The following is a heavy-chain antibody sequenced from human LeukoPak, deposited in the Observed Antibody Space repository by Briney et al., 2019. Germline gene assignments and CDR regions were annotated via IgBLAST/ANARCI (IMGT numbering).Heavy chain of an antibody. D-gene: IGHD3-10*01. CDR3: ARGNPRTMVRGVTPSLDAFDI. J-gene: IGHJ3*02. V-gene: IGHV1-2*02. Sequence: ASVKVSCKASGYTFTGYYMHWVRQAPGQGLEWMGWINPNSGGTNYAQKFQGRVTMTRDTSISTAYMELSRLRSDDTAVYYCARGNPRTMVRGVTPSLDAFDIWGQGTMVTVSS. CDR2: INPNSGGT. CDR1: GYTFTGYY.